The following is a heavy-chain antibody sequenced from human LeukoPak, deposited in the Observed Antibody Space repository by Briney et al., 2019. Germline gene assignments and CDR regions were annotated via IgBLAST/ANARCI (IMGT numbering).Heavy chain of an antibody. Sequence: GASVKVSCKASGYTFTSYYMHWVRQAPGQGLEWMGIINPSGGSTSYAQKVQGRVTMTRDTSTSTVYMELSSLRSEDTAVYYCAYLRGPYYYGMDVWGQGTTVTVSS. CDR3: AYLRGPYYYGMDV. V-gene: IGHV1-46*01. CDR1: GYTFTSYY. J-gene: IGHJ6*02. CDR2: INPSGGST. D-gene: IGHD2/OR15-2a*01.